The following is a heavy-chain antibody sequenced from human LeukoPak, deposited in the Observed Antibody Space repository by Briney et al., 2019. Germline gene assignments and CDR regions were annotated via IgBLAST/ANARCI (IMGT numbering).Heavy chain of an antibody. D-gene: IGHD6-6*01. J-gene: IGHJ6*03. CDR2: IYPGDSDT. CDR3: ARAASSSSSFYYYYMDV. CDR1: GSSFTSYW. Sequence: GESLKISCKGSGSSFTSYWIGWVRQMPGKGLEWMGIIYPGDSDTRYSPSFQGQVTISADKSISTAYLQWSSLKASDTAMYYCARAASSSSSFYYYYMDVWGKGTTVTVSS. V-gene: IGHV5-51*01.